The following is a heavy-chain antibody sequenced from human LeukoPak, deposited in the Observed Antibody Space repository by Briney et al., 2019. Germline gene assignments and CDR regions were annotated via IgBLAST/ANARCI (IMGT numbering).Heavy chain of an antibody. V-gene: IGHV1-18*01. Sequence: ASVKVSCKASGYTFTSYGISWVRQAPGQGLEWMGWISAYNGNTNYAQKLQGRVTMTTDTSTSTAYMELRSLRSDDTAVYYCARALPIAAAGYYYYYYYMDVWGKGTTVTVSS. CDR1: GYTFTSYG. CDR2: ISAYNGNT. D-gene: IGHD6-13*01. CDR3: ARALPIAAAGYYYYYYYMDV. J-gene: IGHJ6*03.